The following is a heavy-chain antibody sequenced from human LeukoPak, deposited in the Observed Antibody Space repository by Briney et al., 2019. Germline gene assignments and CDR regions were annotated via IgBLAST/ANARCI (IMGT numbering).Heavy chain of an antibody. CDR2: ISYDGSNK. CDR3: AKSRKSAAGTSTFDY. D-gene: IGHD6-13*01. CDR1: GFTFSSYG. V-gene: IGHV3-30*18. J-gene: IGHJ4*02. Sequence: GRSLRLSCAASGFTFSSYGMHWVRQAPGKGLEWVAVISYDGSNKYYADSVRGRFTISRDSSKNTLCLQMNSLRAEDTAVYYCAKSRKSAAGTSTFDYWGQGTLVTVSS.